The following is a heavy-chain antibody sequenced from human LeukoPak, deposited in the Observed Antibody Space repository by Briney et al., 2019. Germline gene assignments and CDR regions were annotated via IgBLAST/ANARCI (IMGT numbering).Heavy chain of an antibody. CDR2: IFYTGKT. CDR1: GGSVYTSDYY. V-gene: IGHV4-39*07. J-gene: IGHJ4*02. Sequence: SETLSLTCTVSGGSVYTSDYYWGWVRQPPGRGPEWIGDIFYTGKTNYNPSLKSRVSISIDTSKNQFSLKLTSVTAADTAVYYCARVFDSWGQGTLVTVSS. CDR3: ARVFDS.